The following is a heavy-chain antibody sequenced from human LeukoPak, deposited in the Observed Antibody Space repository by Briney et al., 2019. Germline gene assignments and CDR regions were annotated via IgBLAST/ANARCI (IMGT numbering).Heavy chain of an antibody. Sequence: GSLRLSCAASGLTFSRSSMNWVRQAPGKGLEWVSSISSGSSYIYYADSVKGRFTISRDNAKNSLYLQMNSLRAEDTAMYYCARDFRFLDDYWGQGTLVTVSS. CDR1: GLTFSRSS. J-gene: IGHJ4*02. V-gene: IGHV3-21*01. CDR3: ARDFRFLDDY. D-gene: IGHD3-3*01. CDR2: ISSGSSYI.